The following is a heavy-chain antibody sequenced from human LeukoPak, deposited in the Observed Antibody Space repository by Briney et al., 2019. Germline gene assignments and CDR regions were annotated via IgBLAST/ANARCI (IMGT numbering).Heavy chain of an antibody. CDR1: GFTFSSYA. J-gene: IGHJ3*02. CDR2: ISYDGSNK. CDR3: ARARNPYGSGSYYSKDDAFDI. V-gene: IGHV3-30-3*01. D-gene: IGHD3-10*01. Sequence: GGSLRLSCAASGFTFSSYAMHWVRQAPGKGLEWVAVISYDGSNKYYADSVKGRFTISRDNSKNTLYLQMNSLRAGGTAVYYCARARNPYGSGSYYSKDDAFDIWGQGTMVTVSS.